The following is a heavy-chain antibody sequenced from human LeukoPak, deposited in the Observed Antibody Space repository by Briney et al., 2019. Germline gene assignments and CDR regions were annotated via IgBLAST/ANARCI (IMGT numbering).Heavy chain of an antibody. CDR3: AKGSHYYGSGSYYNAVSMDV. CDR1: GFLFSSYA. D-gene: IGHD3-10*01. CDR2: ISGSGGST. V-gene: IGHV3-23*01. Sequence: GGSLRLSCAASGFLFSSYAMSWVRQAPGKGLEWVSSISGSGGSTYYADSVKGRFTISRDNSKNTLYLQMNSLRAEDTAVYYCAKGSHYYGSGSYYNAVSMDVWGQGTTVTVSS. J-gene: IGHJ6*02.